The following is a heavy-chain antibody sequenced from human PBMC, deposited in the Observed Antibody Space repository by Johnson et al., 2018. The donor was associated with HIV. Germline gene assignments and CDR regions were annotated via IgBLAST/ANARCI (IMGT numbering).Heavy chain of an antibody. Sequence: QVQLVESGGGVVQPGRSLRLSCAASGFTFSSYAMHWVRQAPGKGLEWVAVISYDGSNKYYADSVKGRFTISRDNSKNTLYLQMNSLRAEDTAVYYCARGGEFSSSLYAFDIGGQGTMVTVSS. J-gene: IGHJ3*02. D-gene: IGHD6-13*01. CDR1: GFTFSSYA. CDR2: ISYDGSNK. V-gene: IGHV3-30*04. CDR3: ARGGEFSSSLYAFDI.